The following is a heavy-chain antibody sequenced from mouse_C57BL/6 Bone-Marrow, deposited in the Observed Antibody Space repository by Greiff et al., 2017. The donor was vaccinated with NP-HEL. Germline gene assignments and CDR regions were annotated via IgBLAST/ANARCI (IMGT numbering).Heavy chain of an antibody. J-gene: IGHJ2*01. V-gene: IGHV1-81*01. Sequence: VQLQQSGAELARPGASVTLSCKASGYTFTSYGISWVKQRTGQGLEWIGEIYPRSGNTYYNEKFKGKATLTADKSSSTAYMELRSLTSEDSAVYFCARWDYYGSSYDYWGQGTTLTVSS. CDR3: ARWDYYGSSYDY. D-gene: IGHD1-1*01. CDR1: GYTFTSYG. CDR2: IYPRSGNT.